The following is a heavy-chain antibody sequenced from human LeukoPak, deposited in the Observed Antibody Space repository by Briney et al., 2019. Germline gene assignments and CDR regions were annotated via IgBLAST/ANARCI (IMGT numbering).Heavy chain of an antibody. J-gene: IGHJ3*02. CDR1: GYSISSTNW. V-gene: IGHV4-28*01. CDR2: IYYSGST. CDR3: ARLDRRITIVRGVPLMAFDI. D-gene: IGHD3-10*01. Sequence: SETLSLTCAVSGYSISSTNWWGWIRQPPGKGLEWIGYIYYSGSTNYNPSLKSRVTISVDTSKNQFSLKLSSVTAADTAIYYCARLDRRITIVRGVPLMAFDIWGQGTMVTVSS.